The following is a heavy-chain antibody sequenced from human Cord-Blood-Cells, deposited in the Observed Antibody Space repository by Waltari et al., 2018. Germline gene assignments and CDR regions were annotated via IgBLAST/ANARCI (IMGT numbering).Heavy chain of an antibody. D-gene: IGHD3-16*01. CDR1: GGTFSRYA. Sequence: QVQLVQSGAAVKKPGSSVKASCKGSGGTFSRYAISWVRQAPGQGLEWMGWDIPIFGTANYAQKCQGRVTITADESTSTAYMELSSLRSEDTAVYYCARNPLGYWYFDLWGRGTLVTVSS. CDR3: ARNPLGYWYFDL. V-gene: IGHV1-69*01. CDR2: DIPIFGTA. J-gene: IGHJ2*01.